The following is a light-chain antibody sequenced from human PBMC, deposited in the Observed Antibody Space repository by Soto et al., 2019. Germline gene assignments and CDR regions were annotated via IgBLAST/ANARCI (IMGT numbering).Light chain of an antibody. J-gene: IGKJ2*01. CDR2: DAS. Sequence: DIQMTQSPSTLSASVGDRVSITCRASQSITGWLAWYQQKPGQAPKLLIYDASSLERGVPSRFSGSGSGTAFTLTISSLQPDGFATYYCQQYRDYYSFAQGTKLQIK. CDR3: QQYRDYYS. V-gene: IGKV1-5*01. CDR1: QSITGW.